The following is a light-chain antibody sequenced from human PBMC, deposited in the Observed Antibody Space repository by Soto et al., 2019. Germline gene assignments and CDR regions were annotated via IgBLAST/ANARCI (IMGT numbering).Light chain of an antibody. CDR1: QSVRSSA. V-gene: IGKV3-20*01. CDR3: QQNDAWT. J-gene: IGKJ1*01. CDR2: GTS. Sequence: EIVLTQSPDTLSLSPGERATLSCRASQSVRSSALAWYQQKPGQAPRLLIYGTSTRATGIPDRFSDTGSGTDFTLTISRLEPEDFAVYYCQQNDAWTFGQGTKVEIK.